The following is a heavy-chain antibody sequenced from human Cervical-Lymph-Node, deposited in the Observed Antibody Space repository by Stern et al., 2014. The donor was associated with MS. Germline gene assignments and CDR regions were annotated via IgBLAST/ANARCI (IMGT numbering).Heavy chain of an antibody. V-gene: IGHV4-39*01. J-gene: IGHJ4*02. Sequence: QVQLQQSGPRQVKSSETLSLTCTVSGDSITRGFYYWGWIRQTPGKGLQWIGNFHYTGSTYSNPSLRSRVTISADTSRNQFSLRLSSGTAADTAVYYCARRDGSGSYYFDFWGQGTLVTVSS. CDR3: ARRDGSGSYYFDF. CDR2: FHYTGST. CDR1: GDSITRGFYY. D-gene: IGHD6-19*01.